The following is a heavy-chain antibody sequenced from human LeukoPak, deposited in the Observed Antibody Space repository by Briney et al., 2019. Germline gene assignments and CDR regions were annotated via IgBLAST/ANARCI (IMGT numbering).Heavy chain of an antibody. CDR3: ARTYSGYDYLGDPFDL. J-gene: IGHJ4*02. CDR2: IYSTGIT. Sequence: SETLSLTCTVSGDSISSYYWSWLRQPAGKGLEWIGRIYSTGITNYNPSLKSRVTMSGDTSKNQFSLKLNSVTAADTAFYYCARTYSGYDYLGDPFDLWGQGTLVTVSS. V-gene: IGHV4-4*07. D-gene: IGHD5-12*01. CDR1: GDSISSYY.